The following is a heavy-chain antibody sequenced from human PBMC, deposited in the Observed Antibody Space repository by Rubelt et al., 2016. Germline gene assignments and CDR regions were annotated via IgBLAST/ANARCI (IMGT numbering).Heavy chain of an antibody. CDR2: INHSGST. CDR1: GGSFSGYY. V-gene: IGHV4-34*01. D-gene: IGHD2-15*01. J-gene: IGHJ4*02. Sequence: QVQLQQWGAGLLKPSETLSLTCAVYGGSFSGYYWSWIRQPPGKGLEWIGEINHSGSTNYNPSLKSRVTISVDTSKNQFSLKLSVVTAADTAVYYCAGGHTELGYCSGGSCYSGDYWGQGTLVTVSS. CDR3: AGGHTELGYCSGGSCYSGDY.